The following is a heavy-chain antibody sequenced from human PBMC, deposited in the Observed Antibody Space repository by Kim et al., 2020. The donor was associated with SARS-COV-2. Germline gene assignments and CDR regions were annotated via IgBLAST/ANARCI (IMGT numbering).Heavy chain of an antibody. CDR1: GFTFSSYG. D-gene: IGHD3-10*01. CDR2: ISYDGSNK. Sequence: GGSLRLSCAASGFTFSSYGMHWVRQAPGKGLEWVAVISYDGSNKYYADSVKGRFTISRDNSKNTLYLQMNSLRAEDTAVYYCAKDPREAFMVRGVPFDYWGQGTLVTVSS. J-gene: IGHJ4*02. V-gene: IGHV3-30*18. CDR3: AKDPREAFMVRGVPFDY.